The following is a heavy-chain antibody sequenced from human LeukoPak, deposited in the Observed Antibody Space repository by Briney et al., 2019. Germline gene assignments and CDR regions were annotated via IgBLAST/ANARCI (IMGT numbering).Heavy chain of an antibody. Sequence: SETLSLTCTVSGGSISTHYWSWIRQPPRKGPEWIGYIYYSGSTNYNPSLNSRVTISVDTSKNQFSLKLSSVTAADTAVYYCAKTLRDLFSSYYYYYMDVWGKGTTVTVSS. J-gene: IGHJ6*03. V-gene: IGHV4-59*11. CDR2: IYYSGST. D-gene: IGHD3-10*01. CDR3: AKTLRDLFSSYYYYYMDV. CDR1: GGSISTHY.